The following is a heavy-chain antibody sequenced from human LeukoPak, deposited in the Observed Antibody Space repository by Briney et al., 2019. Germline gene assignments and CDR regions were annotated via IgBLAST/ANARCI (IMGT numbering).Heavy chain of an antibody. V-gene: IGHV3-7*01. CDR3: ARDPADEYSSGWYYFDY. J-gene: IGHJ4*02. CDR1: GFSFRNYW. Sequence: GGSLRLSCAVSGFSFRNYWMSWVRQAPGTGLECVANIKQDGSETYYVDSVKGRFTISRDNAKNSLYLQMNSLRVEDTAVYYCARDPADEYSSGWYYFDYWGQGTLVTVSS. D-gene: IGHD6-19*01. CDR2: IKQDGSET.